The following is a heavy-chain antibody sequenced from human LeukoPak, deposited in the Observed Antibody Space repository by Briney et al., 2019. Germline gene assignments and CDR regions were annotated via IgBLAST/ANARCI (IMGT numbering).Heavy chain of an antibody. CDR3: AKDRKLGSSWYGAYFDY. Sequence: QPGGSLRLSCAASGFTFNNYGMSWFRQAPGKGLEWVSAISGSGGSTYYADSVKGRFTISRDNSKNTLYLQMNSLRAEDTAVYYCAKDRKLGSSWYGAYFDYWGQGTLVTVSS. CDR2: ISGSGGST. V-gene: IGHV3-23*01. D-gene: IGHD6-13*01. J-gene: IGHJ4*02. CDR1: GFTFNNYG.